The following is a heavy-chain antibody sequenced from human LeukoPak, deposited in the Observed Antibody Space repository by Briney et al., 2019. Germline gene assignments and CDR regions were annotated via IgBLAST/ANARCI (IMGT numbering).Heavy chain of an antibody. CDR3: ARIMSASGSHRAFDI. J-gene: IGHJ3*02. CDR2: ISGRDGNT. Sequence: GGSLRLSCAASGFTLSSQAMSWVRQAPGKGLEWVSSISGRDGNTYYGDSVKGRFTISRDNSKSTLYLQMNSLRVEDTALYYCARIMSASGSHRAFDIWGQGTTVAVSS. CDR1: GFTLSSQA. D-gene: IGHD3-10*01. V-gene: IGHV3-23*01.